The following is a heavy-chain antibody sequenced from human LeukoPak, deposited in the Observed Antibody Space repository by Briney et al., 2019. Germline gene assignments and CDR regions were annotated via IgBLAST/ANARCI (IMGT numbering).Heavy chain of an antibody. D-gene: IGHD4-23*01. Sequence: PGGSLRLSCAASGFTFSNYGMHWVRHAPGKGLEWVSYISSSSRTTYYADSVKGRFTISRDNSKNKLYLQMNSLGAEDTAVYYCAKRMTTVVSYAFDIWGQGTMVTVSS. V-gene: IGHV3-48*01. J-gene: IGHJ3*02. CDR1: GFTFSNYG. CDR3: AKRMTTVVSYAFDI. CDR2: ISSSSRTT.